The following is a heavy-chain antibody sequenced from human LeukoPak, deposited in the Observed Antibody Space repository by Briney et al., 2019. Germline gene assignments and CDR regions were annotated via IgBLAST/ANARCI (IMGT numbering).Heavy chain of an antibody. D-gene: IGHD3-10*01. V-gene: IGHV4-59*01. CDR1: GGSISSYY. J-gene: IGHJ3*02. Sequence: SETLSLTCTVSGGSISSYYWSWIRQPPGKGLEWIGYIYYSGSTNYNPSLKSRVTISVDTSKNQFSLKLSSVTAADTAVYYCARLLWFGHDAFDIWGQGTMVTVSS. CDR3: ARLLWFGHDAFDI. CDR2: IYYSGST.